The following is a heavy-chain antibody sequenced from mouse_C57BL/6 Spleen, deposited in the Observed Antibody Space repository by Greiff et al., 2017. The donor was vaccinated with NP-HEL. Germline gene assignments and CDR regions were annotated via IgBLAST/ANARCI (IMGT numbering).Heavy chain of an antibody. CDR3: ARDYGRNPFDY. CDR2: ISSGGSYT. Sequence: VQLKESGGDLVKPGGSLKLSCAASGFTFSSYGMSWVRQTPDKRLEWVATISSGGSYTYYPDSVKGRFTISRDNAKNTLYLQMSSLKSEDTAMYYCARDYGRNPFDYWGQGTTLTVSS. V-gene: IGHV5-6*01. CDR1: GFTFSSYG. D-gene: IGHD1-1*01. J-gene: IGHJ2*01.